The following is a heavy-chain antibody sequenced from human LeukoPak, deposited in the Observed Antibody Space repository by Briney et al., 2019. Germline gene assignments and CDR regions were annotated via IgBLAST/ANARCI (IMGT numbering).Heavy chain of an antibody. D-gene: IGHD1-14*01. CDR3: ARDLPERCGWLDL. CDR1: VYTFTSYG. V-gene: IGHV1-18*01. CDR2: VTAYNGNT. J-gene: IGHJ5*02. Sequence: ASVTVSYKASVYTFTSYGISGVRQAPGQGREWMGWVTAYNGNTKYAQKFQGRVTMTTDTSTSTAYMELRSLRSDDTAVYYCARDLPERCGWLDLCGQGTLVTVSS.